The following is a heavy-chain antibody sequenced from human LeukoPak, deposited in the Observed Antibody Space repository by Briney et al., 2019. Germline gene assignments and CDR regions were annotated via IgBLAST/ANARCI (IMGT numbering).Heavy chain of an antibody. Sequence: GGPLRLSCAASGFTFSSYGMHWVRQAPGKGLEWVALIWYDGSNKYYADSVKGRLTISRDNSKNTLYLQMNSLRAEDTAVYYCAREGPRGNSQFDYWGQGTLVTVSS. J-gene: IGHJ4*02. CDR2: IWYDGSNK. D-gene: IGHD2/OR15-2a*01. CDR1: GFTFSSYG. V-gene: IGHV3-33*01. CDR3: AREGPRGNSQFDY.